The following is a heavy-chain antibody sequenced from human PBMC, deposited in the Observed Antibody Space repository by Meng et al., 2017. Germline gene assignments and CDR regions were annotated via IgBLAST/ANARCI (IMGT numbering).Heavy chain of an antibody. CDR1: GGSISSSSYY. V-gene: IGHV4-39*07. D-gene: IGHD6-13*01. CDR3: AGDASSWYPISWFDP. J-gene: IGHJ5*02. Sequence: GSLRLSCTVSGGSISSSSYYWGWIRQPPGKGLEWIGSIYYSGSTYYNPSLKSRVTISVDTSKNQFSLKLSSVTAADTAVYYCAGDASSWYPISWFDPWGQGTLVTVSS. CDR2: IYYSGST.